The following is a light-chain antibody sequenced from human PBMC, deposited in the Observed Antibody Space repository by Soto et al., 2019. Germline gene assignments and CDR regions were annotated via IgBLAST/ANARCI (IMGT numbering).Light chain of an antibody. CDR2: DAS. CDR1: QNISRW. Sequence: DIQMTQYPSTLSASVVDRVTITCRASQNISRWLAWYQQRPGKAPKLLIYDASSLESGVPSRFSGSGSGTEVTLTVSSLQPDDFATYYCQQYNLSPWTFGQGTKVEMK. J-gene: IGKJ1*01. CDR3: QQYNLSPWT. V-gene: IGKV1-5*01.